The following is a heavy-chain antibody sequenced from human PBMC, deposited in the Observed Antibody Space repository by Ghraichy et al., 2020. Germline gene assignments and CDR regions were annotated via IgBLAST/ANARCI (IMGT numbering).Heavy chain of an antibody. Sequence: ETLSLTCAASDFAFSTYSMNWVRQAPGKGLEWISYISPAYTIHYADSVRGRFTISRDNAKNSLYLQMHSLRDGDTAMYYCAGGYCTSTNCYDYWGPGTLVTVSS. CDR3: AGGYCTSTNCYDY. CDR2: ISPAYTI. CDR1: DFAFSTYS. J-gene: IGHJ4*02. D-gene: IGHD2-8*01. V-gene: IGHV3-48*02.